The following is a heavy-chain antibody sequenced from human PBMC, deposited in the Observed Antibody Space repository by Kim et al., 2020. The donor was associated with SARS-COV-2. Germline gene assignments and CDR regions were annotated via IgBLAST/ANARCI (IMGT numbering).Heavy chain of an antibody. D-gene: IGHD6-13*01. V-gene: IGHV1-46*01. CDR3: AIKQLVPPYYYFGVDV. Sequence: ASVKVSCKASGYTFTSYYMHWVRQAPGQGLEWMGIINPSGGSTSYAQKFQGRVTMTRDTSTSNVYMELSSLRSEDKAVYYCAIKQLVPPYYYFGVDVWGQVTTVTVSS. J-gene: IGHJ6*02. CDR1: GYTFTSYY. CDR2: INPSGGST.